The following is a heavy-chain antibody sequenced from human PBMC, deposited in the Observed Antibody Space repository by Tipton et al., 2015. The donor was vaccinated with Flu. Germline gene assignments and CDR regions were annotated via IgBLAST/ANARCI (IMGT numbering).Heavy chain of an antibody. CDR1: GDSIGSPYY. CDR3: ARSRIPEPSPFY. V-gene: IGHV4-38-2*01. CDR2: IHKTGST. Sequence: LRLSCSVSGDSIGSPYYWGWIRQPPGKGLEWIGNIHKTGSTYFNPSLRNRVTISVDTSKNQFSLKLSSVTAADTAVYYCARSRIPEPSPFYWGQGTRVTVSS. J-gene: IGHJ4*02. D-gene: IGHD1-14*01.